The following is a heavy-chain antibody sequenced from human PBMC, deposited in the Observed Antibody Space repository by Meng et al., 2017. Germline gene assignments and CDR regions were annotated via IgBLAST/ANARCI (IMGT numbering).Heavy chain of an antibody. J-gene: IGHJ6*02. CDR2: IYYSGST. CDR3: ARGPRKYHYYYYYGMDV. CDR1: GGSISSGGYY. V-gene: IGHV4-31*03. D-gene: IGHD2-2*02. Sequence: SETLSLTCTVSGGSISSGGYYWSWIRQHPGKGLEWIGYIYYSGSTYYNPSLKSRVTISVDTSKNQFSLKLSSVTAADTAVYYCARGPRKYHYYYYYGMDVWGQGTTVTVSS.